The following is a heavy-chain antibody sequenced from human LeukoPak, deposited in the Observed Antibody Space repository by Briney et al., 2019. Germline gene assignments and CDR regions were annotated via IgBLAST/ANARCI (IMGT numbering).Heavy chain of an antibody. V-gene: IGHV4-39*01. CDR2: IYYSGST. CDR3: AMTYYYDSSLHYFDY. J-gene: IGHJ4*02. Sequence: ETLSLTCTVSGVSISSSNSYWGWIRQPPGKGLEWIGSIYYSGSTYYNPSLKSRVTISVDTSKNQFSLKLSSVAAADTAVYYCAMTYYYDSSLHYFDYWGQGTLVTVSS. D-gene: IGHD3-22*01. CDR1: GVSISSSNSY.